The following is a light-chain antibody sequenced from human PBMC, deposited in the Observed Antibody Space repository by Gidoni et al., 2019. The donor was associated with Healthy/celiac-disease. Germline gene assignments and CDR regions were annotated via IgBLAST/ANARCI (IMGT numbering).Light chain of an antibody. CDR2: QDS. Sequence: SYELTQPPSVSVPPGQTASSTCSGDTLGDKYACWYQQKPGQSPVLVNYQDSKRASGIPERFSGSNSGNTATLTISGTQAMDEADYCCQAWDSSTVVFGGGTKLTVL. CDR1: TLGDKY. CDR3: QAWDSSTVV. J-gene: IGLJ2*01. V-gene: IGLV3-1*01.